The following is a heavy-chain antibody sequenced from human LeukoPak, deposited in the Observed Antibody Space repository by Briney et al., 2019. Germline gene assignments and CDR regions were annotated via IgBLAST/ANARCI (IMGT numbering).Heavy chain of an antibody. CDR3: TGDGGVGY. J-gene: IGHJ4*02. CDR1: GFTFGDHA. D-gene: IGHD3-3*01. CDR2: IRSKTYGGTT. Sequence: GRSLRLSCTGSGFTFGDHAMSWVRQAPGKGLEWLGFIRSKTYGGTTEYAASVKGRFTISRDDSKSIAYLQMNSLKTEDTAVYYCTGDGGVGYWGQGTLVTASS. V-gene: IGHV3-49*04.